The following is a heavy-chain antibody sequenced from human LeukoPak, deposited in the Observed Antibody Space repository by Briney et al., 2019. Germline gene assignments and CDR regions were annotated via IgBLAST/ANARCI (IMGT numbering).Heavy chain of an antibody. CDR1: GYSFTSYW. D-gene: IGHD2-21*02. CDR2: IYPGDSDT. V-gene: IGHV5-51*01. J-gene: IGHJ4*02. CDR3: ARASYCGGDCYSRYFDY. Sequence: GESLKISCKGSGYSFTSYWIGWVRQMPGKGLEWMGIIYPGDSDTRYSPSFQAQGTISADKSISTAYLQWSSLKASDTAMYYCARASYCGGDCYSRYFDYWGQGTLVTVSS.